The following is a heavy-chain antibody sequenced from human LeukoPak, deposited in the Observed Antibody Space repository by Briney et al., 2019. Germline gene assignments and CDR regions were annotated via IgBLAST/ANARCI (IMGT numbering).Heavy chain of an antibody. J-gene: IGHJ4*02. D-gene: IGHD5-12*01. Sequence: GGSLRLSCAASGFTFSSYGMHWVRQAPGKGLEWVAVIWYDGSNKYYADSVKGRFTISRDNSKNTLYLQMSSLRAEDTAVYYCARGGDSGYDYADYWGQGTLATVSS. V-gene: IGHV3-33*01. CDR1: GFTFSSYG. CDR3: ARGGDSGYDYADY. CDR2: IWYDGSNK.